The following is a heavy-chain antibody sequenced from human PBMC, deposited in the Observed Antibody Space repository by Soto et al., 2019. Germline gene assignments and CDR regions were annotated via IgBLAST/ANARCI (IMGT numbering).Heavy chain of an antibody. J-gene: IGHJ3*02. CDR2: IKQDGSEK. Sequence: EVQLVESGGGLVQPGGSLRLSCAASGFTFSSYWMSWVRQAPGKGLEWVANIKQDGSEKFYVDSVKGRFTISRDNTKNSLYLQMNSLRADDTALYYCARGDYYDSSGPFYDASDIWGQGTLVTVSS. CDR3: ARGDYYDSSGPFYDASDI. V-gene: IGHV3-7*03. D-gene: IGHD3-22*01. CDR1: GFTFSSYW.